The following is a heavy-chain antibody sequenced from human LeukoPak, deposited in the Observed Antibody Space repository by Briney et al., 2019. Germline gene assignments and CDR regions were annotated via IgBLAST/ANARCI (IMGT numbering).Heavy chain of an antibody. V-gene: IGHV1-18*01. J-gene: IGHJ4*02. Sequence: GASVKVSCKASGYTFTSYGISWVRQAPGQGLEWMGWISAYNGNTNYAQKLQGRVTMTTDTSTSTAYMELRSLRSDDTAVYYCARDELVCSGGSCYFPFDYWGQGTLVTVSS. CDR1: GYTFTSYG. D-gene: IGHD2-15*01. CDR3: ARDELVCSGGSCYFPFDY. CDR2: ISAYNGNT.